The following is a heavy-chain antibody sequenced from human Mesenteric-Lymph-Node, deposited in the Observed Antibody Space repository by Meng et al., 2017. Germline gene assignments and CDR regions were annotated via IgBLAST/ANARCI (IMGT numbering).Heavy chain of an antibody. D-gene: IGHD3-22*01. CDR2: ISYDGSNK. Sequence: GESLKISCAASGFTFSSYAMHWVRQAPGKRLEWVAVISYDGSNKYYADSVKGRFTISRDNSKNTLYLQMNSLRAEDTAVYYCARDGFITMIVVVITTYYFDYWGQGTLVTVSS. J-gene: IGHJ4*02. CDR3: ARDGFITMIVVVITTYYFDY. V-gene: IGHV3-30*01. CDR1: GFTFSSYA.